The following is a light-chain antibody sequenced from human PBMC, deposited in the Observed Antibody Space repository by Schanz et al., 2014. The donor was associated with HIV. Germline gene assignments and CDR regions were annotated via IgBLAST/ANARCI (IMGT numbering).Light chain of an antibody. CDR3: SSYAATSNVL. V-gene: IGLV1-40*01. Sequence: QSVLTQPPSVSGAPGQTVNISCTGGSSNIGAGYDVHWYQQLPGTAPKVLIYANTIRPSGVPGRFSGSKSGTSASLTITGLQADDEADYYCSSYAATSNVLFGGGTKLTVL. CDR1: SSNIGAGYD. J-gene: IGLJ3*02. CDR2: ANT.